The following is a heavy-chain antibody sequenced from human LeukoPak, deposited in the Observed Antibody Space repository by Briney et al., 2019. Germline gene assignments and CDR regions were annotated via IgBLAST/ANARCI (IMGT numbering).Heavy chain of an antibody. CDR3: AKDISVGATPYYFDS. CDR2: ITWNTDTI. J-gene: IGHJ4*02. CDR1: GFTFDDYA. Sequence: GGSLRLSCAASGFTFDDYAMHWVRQGPGKGLEWISGITWNTDTIGYADSVMGRFTISRDNAKNSLYLQMNSLRAEDTALYCCAKDISVGATPYYFDSWGQGTLVTVSS. D-gene: IGHD1-26*01. V-gene: IGHV3-9*01.